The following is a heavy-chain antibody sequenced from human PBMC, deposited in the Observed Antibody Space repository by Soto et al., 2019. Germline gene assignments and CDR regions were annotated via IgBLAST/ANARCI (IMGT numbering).Heavy chain of an antibody. D-gene: IGHD3-9*01. Sequence: SQTLSLTCAISGDSVSSNSATWNWIRRSPSRGLDWLGRTYHRSKWYYDYAASVQSRISINPDTSKNQFSLQLKSVTPEESAVYYCAKVGDGQLRGPGYREYWAQGTIVTVSS. CDR2: TYHRSKWYY. V-gene: IGHV6-1*01. CDR1: GDSVSSNSAT. CDR3: AKVGDGQLRGPGYREY. J-gene: IGHJ4*02.